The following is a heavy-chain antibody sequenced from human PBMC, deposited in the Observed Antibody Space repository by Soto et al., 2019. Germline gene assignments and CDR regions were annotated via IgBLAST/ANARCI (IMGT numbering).Heavy chain of an antibody. D-gene: IGHD5-18*01. V-gene: IGHV4-34*01. CDR3: TRGPDTAMGYYFDY. J-gene: IGHJ4*02. Sequence: SETLSLTCAVYGGSLSGYYWIWIRQPPGKGLEWIGETLHSGSAKYNPSLKSRVTISVDTSTNRVSLRLTSVTAADTAVYYCTRGPDTAMGYYFDYWGQGTLVTIS. CDR2: TLHSGSA. CDR1: GGSLSGYY.